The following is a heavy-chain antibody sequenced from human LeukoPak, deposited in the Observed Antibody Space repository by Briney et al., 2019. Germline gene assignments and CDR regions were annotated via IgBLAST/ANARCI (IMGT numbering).Heavy chain of an antibody. D-gene: IGHD1/OR15-1a*01. CDR1: FGSIRDYY. J-gene: IGHJ4*02. CDR3: ARGNNYPGVFDY. Sequence: SETLSLTCSVSFGSIRDYYWSWIRQPPGKGLEWIGYIYNSGTTSYNPSLKGQVTISVDTSKNQFSLKLSSVTAADPAVYYCARGNNYPGVFDYWGQGTLVTVSS. V-gene: IGHV4-59*01. CDR2: IYNSGTT.